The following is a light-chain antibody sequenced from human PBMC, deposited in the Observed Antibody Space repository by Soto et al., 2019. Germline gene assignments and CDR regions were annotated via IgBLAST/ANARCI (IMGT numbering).Light chain of an antibody. V-gene: IGKV2-28*01. CDR3: MQALQTPIT. CDR1: QSLLHSNGYNY. Sequence: DNVMTKSPLSLPVTPGEPASISCRSSQSLLHSNGYNYLDWYLQKPGQSPQLLIYLGSNRASGVPDRCSGSGSGTDFTLKISRVEAEDVGVYYCMQALQTPITFGQGTRLEIK. J-gene: IGKJ5*01. CDR2: LGS.